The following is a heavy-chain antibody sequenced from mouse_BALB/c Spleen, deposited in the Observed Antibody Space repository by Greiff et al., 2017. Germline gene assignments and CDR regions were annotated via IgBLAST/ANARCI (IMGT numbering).Heavy chain of an antibody. CDR1: GYTFTSYT. Sequence: QVQLKQSGAELARPGASVKMSCKASGYTFTSYTMHWVKQRPGQGLEWIGYINPSSGYTNYNQKFKDKATLTADKSSSTAYMQLSSLTSEDSAVYYCARKTGYAMDYWGQGTSVTVSS. CDR3: ARKTGYAMDY. J-gene: IGHJ4*01. V-gene: IGHV1-4*01. CDR2: INPSSGYT.